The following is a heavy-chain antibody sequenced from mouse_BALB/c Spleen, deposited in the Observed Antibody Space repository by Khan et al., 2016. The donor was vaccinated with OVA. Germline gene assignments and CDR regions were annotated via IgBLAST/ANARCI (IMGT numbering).Heavy chain of an antibody. D-gene: IGHD1-1*01. V-gene: IGHV2-3*01. CDR3: AKFTPDYYSMDY. J-gene: IGHJ4*01. CDR1: GFSLTSYG. CDR2: IWGEGST. Sequence: QVQLKESGLGLVAPSQSLSITCTVSGFSLTSYGVNWVRQTPGKGLEWLGVIWGEGSTNYHSALISRLIIRQDNSKSQAFLKLNSMQTDVTAAYYCAKFTPDYYSMDYWGQGTSVTVSS.